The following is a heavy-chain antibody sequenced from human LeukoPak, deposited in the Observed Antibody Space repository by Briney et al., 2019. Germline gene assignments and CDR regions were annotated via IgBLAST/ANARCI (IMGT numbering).Heavy chain of an antibody. CDR2: IYYSGIT. CDR1: GGSISSSSYY. V-gene: IGHV4-39*01. D-gene: IGHD2-2*01. Sequence: PSETLSLTCTVSGGSISSSSYYWGWMRQPPGKGLVWIMNIYYSGITYYNTFLKSRITTSVDTSKNQFSLKRSAVTAADTAVYYCARQLGYCSSTSCYADKVDYWGQGTLVTVSS. CDR3: ARQLGYCSSTSCYADKVDY. J-gene: IGHJ4*02.